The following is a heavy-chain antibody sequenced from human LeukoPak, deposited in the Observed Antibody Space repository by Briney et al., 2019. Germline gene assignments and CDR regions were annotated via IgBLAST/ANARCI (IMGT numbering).Heavy chain of an antibody. CDR1: GFTFSNYD. V-gene: IGHV3-30*02. J-gene: IGHJ3*02. CDR3: AKFDI. CDR2: IRYDGSIK. Sequence: GGSLRLSRAASGFTFSNYDMHWVRQAPGKGLEWLAFIRYDGSIKYYADSVKGRLTISRDNSRTTLYLQIDGLRAEDTAVYYCAKFDIWGQGTMVTVSS.